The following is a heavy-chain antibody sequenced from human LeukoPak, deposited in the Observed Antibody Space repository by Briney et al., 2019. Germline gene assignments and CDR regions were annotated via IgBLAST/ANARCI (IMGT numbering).Heavy chain of an antibody. CDR1: GYTFTTYY. Sequence: ASVKVSCKASGYTFTTYYMHWVRQAPGQGLEWMGIINPSGGSTTYAQKFQGRVTMTRDTSTSTVYMELSGLRSEDTAVYYCASPSSYYHDSSDSRAFDIWGQGTMVTVSS. CDR3: ASPSSYYHDSSDSRAFDI. V-gene: IGHV1-46*03. J-gene: IGHJ3*02. D-gene: IGHD3-22*01. CDR2: INPSGGST.